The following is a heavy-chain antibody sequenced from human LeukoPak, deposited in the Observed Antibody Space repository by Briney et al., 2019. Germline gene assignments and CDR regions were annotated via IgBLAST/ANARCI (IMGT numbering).Heavy chain of an antibody. V-gene: IGHV4-34*01. CDR3: ARPSIVGATWSFRY. D-gene: IGHD1-26*01. J-gene: IGHJ4*02. CDR2: INHSGST. CDR1: GGSFSGYY. Sequence: SETLSLTCAVYGGSFSGYYWSWIRQPPGKGLEWIGEINHSGSTNYNPSLKSRVTISVDTSKNQFSLKLSSVTAADTAVYYCARPSIVGATWSFRYWGQGTLVTVSS.